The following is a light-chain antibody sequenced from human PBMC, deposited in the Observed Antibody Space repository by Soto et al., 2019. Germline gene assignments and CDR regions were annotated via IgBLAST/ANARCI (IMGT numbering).Light chain of an antibody. J-gene: IGKJ3*01. V-gene: IGKV3-11*01. Sequence: EIVLTQSPATLSLSPGERAALSCRASQSVTSYLAWYQQKPGQAPRLLIYHASTRATDIPARFSGSGSGTDFTLTISSLEPEDFAVYYCQQRSNWPPLFTFGPGTKVDIK. CDR2: HAS. CDR1: QSVTSY. CDR3: QQRSNWPPLFT.